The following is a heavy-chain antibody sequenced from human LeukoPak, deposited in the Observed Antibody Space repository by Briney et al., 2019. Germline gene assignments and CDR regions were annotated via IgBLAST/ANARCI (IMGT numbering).Heavy chain of an antibody. J-gene: IGHJ5*02. CDR2: IYYSGST. CDR1: GGSISSYY. Sequence: SETLSLTCTVSGGSISSYYWSWIRQPPGKGLEWIGYIYYSGSTNYNPSLKSRVTISVDTSKNQFSLKLSSVTAADTAVYYCARVIVSEEQWPGGWFDPWGQGTLVTVSS. D-gene: IGHD6-19*01. CDR3: ARVIVSEEQWPGGWFDP. V-gene: IGHV4-59*01.